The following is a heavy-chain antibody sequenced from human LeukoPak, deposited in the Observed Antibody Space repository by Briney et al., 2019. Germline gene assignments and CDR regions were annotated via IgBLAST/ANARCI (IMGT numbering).Heavy chain of an antibody. CDR2: IYTSGST. V-gene: IGHV4-61*02. CDR3: ARRRVYCSGGSCSR. D-gene: IGHD2-15*01. Sequence: SETLSLTCTVAGVSISSGSYYWSWIRQPAGKGLEWIGRIYTSGSTNYNPSLKSRVTISVDTSKNQFSLKLCSVTAADTAVYYCARRRVYCSGGSCSRWGQGTLVTVSS. CDR1: GVSISSGSYY. J-gene: IGHJ4*02.